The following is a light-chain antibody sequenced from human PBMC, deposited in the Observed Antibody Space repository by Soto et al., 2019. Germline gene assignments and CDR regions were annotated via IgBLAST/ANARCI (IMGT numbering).Light chain of an antibody. CDR2: GAS. Sequence: DIQMTQSPSSLTASIGDRVTISCRASQGFSNSLAWYQQKPGKVPTLLIYGASILQSGVPSRFSGSGSGTEFTLTISCLQPEDVATYCCQKYDSAPLTFGGGNKVEIK. V-gene: IGKV1-27*01. CDR1: QGFSNS. CDR3: QKYDSAPLT. J-gene: IGKJ4*01.